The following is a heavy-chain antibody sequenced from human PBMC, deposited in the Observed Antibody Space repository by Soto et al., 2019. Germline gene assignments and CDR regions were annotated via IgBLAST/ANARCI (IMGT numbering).Heavy chain of an antibody. CDR1: DDSIGRSNYF. CDR2: IFYSGNT. V-gene: IGHV4-39*01. Sequence: SETLSLTCTVSDDSIGRSNYFWGWIRQPPGKGLEWIGNIFYSGNTHYNPSLKSRVTISLDTSNHHFSLRVSSVTAADTAVYYCASYFYSGDSSGSFGYCGQXSLVTVSS. CDR3: ASYFYSGDSSGSFGY. J-gene: IGHJ4*02. D-gene: IGHD6-19*01.